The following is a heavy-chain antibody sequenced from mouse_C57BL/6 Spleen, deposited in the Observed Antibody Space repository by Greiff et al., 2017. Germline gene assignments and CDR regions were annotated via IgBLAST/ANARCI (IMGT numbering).Heavy chain of an antibody. CDR2: ISYDGSN. D-gene: IGHD2-5*01. CDR1: GYSITSGYY. V-gene: IGHV3-6*01. J-gene: IGHJ4*01. CDR3: ARVYSNYAMDY. Sequence: ESGPGLVKPSQSLSLTCSVTGYSITSGYYWNWIRQFPGNKLEWMGYISYDGSNNSNPSLKNRISITRDTSKNQFFLKLNSVTTEDTATYDCARVYSNYAMDYWGQGTSVTVSS.